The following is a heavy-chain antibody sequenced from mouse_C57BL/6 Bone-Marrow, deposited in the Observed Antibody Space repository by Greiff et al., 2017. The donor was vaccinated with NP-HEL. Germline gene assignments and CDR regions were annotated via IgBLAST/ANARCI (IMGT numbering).Heavy chain of an antibody. CDR1: GFSLTSYG. J-gene: IGHJ4*01. D-gene: IGHD1-1*01. V-gene: IGHV2-5*01. CDR3: AKKRYYGSSYAMDY. Sequence: VQLQQSGPGLVQPSQSLSITCTVSGFSLTSYGVPWVRPSPGKGLEWLGVIWRGGSTDYNAAFMSRLSITKDNSKSQVFFKMNSLQAEDTAIYYCAKKRYYGSSYAMDYWGQGTSVTVSS. CDR2: IWRGGST.